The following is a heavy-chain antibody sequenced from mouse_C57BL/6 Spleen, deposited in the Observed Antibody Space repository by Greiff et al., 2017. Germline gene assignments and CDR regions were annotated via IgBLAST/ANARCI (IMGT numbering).Heavy chain of an antibody. Sequence: EVMLVESGGGLVKPGGSLKLSCAASGFTFSDYGMHWVRQAPEQGLEWVAYISSGSSTIYYADTVKGRFTISRDNAKNTLFLQMTSLRSEDTAMYYCAHSNYAMDYWGQGTSVTVSS. CDR1: GFTFSDYG. D-gene: IGHD2-5*01. V-gene: IGHV5-17*01. J-gene: IGHJ4*01. CDR3: AHSNYAMDY. CDR2: ISSGSSTI.